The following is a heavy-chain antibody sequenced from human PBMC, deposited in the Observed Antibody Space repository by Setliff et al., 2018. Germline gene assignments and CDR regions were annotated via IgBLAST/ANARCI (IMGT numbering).Heavy chain of an antibody. V-gene: IGHV4-34*01. CDR2: INHSGSG. CDR3: AKERYFDWFFEN. D-gene: IGHD3-9*01. J-gene: IGHJ4*02. CDR1: GGSFTNYY. Sequence: SETLSLTCTVYGGSFTNYYWGWIRQSPGKGLEWIGEINHSGSGDYNPSFKGRVTISLDTSTNQFSLNLNSVTAADTAVYYCAKERYFDWFFENWGQGTLVTVSS.